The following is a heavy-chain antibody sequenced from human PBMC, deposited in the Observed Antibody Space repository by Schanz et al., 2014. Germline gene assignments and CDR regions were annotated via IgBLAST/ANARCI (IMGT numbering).Heavy chain of an antibody. CDR2: INPSGGST. J-gene: IGHJ4*02. V-gene: IGHV1-46*01. CDR3: ARKGMPPIWSGYPYFFDF. Sequence: QVQLVQSGAEVKKPGASVKVSCRASGYTFTRYYMHWVRQAPGQGLEWMGIINPSGGSTDYAQKFQGRVTMTRDTSTSTVYLDLSSLRSEDTAVYYCARKGMPPIWSGYPYFFDFWGQGTLVTVSS. D-gene: IGHD3-3*01. CDR1: GYTFTRYY.